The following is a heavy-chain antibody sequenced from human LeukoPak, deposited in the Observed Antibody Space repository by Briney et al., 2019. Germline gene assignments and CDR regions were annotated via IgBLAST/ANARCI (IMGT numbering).Heavy chain of an antibody. Sequence: PGGSLRLSSAASGFTFSTYWMHWVRQDPGKGLVWVSAISGSGGSTYYADSVKGRFTISRDNSKNTLYLQMNSLRAENTAVYYCATLTDSSGYYYDYWGQGTLVTVSS. V-gene: IGHV3-23*01. CDR3: ATLTDSSGYYYDY. CDR2: ISGSGGST. CDR1: GFTFSTYW. D-gene: IGHD3-22*01. J-gene: IGHJ4*02.